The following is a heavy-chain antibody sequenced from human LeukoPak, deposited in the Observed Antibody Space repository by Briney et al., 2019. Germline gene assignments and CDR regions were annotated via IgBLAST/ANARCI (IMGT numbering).Heavy chain of an antibody. CDR2: ISWNSGTI. J-gene: IGHJ3*02. CDR3: VKGAAYHLGDAFDI. CDR1: GFTFDDYV. D-gene: IGHD2-15*01. Sequence: SLRLSCAASGFTFDDYVMNWVRQAPGKGLEWVSGISWNSGTIGYADSVKGRFTISRDNAKNSLYLQMNSLRAEDTALYYCVKGAAYHLGDAFDIWGQGTMVTVSS. V-gene: IGHV3-9*01.